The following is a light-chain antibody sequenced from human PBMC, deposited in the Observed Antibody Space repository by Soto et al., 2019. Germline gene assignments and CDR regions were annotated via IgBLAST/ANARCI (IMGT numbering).Light chain of an antibody. CDR2: AAS. CDR1: QSITIW. Sequence: DIQMTQSPSTLSASVGDRVTITCRASQSITIWLAWYQQKPGKAPKLLSFAASSLESGVPSRFSGSRYGTEFTLTIRSLQPADFASYYCQHYNSYSWTFGQGTKVQIK. V-gene: IGKV1-5*01. CDR3: QHYNSYSWT. J-gene: IGKJ1*01.